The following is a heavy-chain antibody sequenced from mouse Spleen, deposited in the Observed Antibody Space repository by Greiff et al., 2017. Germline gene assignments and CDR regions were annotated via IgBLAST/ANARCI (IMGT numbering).Heavy chain of an antibody. CDR3: TRDDYDRKVWYFDV. J-gene: IGHJ1*01. Sequence: VQLQQPGAELVKPGASVKLSCKASGYTFTSYYMYWVKQRPGQGLEWIGGINPSNGGTNFNEKFKSKATLTVDKSSSTAYMQLSSLTSEDSAVYYCTRDDYDRKVWYFDVWGAGTTVTVSS. D-gene: IGHD2-4*01. CDR1: GYTFTSYY. CDR2: INPSNGGT. V-gene: IGHV1S81*02.